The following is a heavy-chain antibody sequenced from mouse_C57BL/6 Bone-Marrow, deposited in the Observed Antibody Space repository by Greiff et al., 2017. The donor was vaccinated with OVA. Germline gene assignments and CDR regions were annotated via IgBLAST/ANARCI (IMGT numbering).Heavy chain of an antibody. V-gene: IGHV2-6*01. CDR3: ARDGVYGLFAY. Sequence: QVQLQQSGPGLVAPSQSLSITCTVSGFSLTSYGVDWVRQSPGKGLEWLGVIWGVGSTNYYSALNSRLSIRKDNSKSQVFLKMNYLLTEDTAMYYGARDGVYGLFAYWGQGTLVTVSA. D-gene: IGHD1-1*02. J-gene: IGHJ3*01. CDR2: IWGVGST. CDR1: GFSLTSYG.